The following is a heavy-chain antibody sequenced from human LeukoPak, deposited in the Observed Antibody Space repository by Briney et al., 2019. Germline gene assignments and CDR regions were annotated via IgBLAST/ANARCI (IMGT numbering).Heavy chain of an antibody. CDR1: GFTFSSYA. D-gene: IGHD6-13*01. Sequence: PGGSLRLSCAVSGFTFSSYAVSWVRQAPGKGLEWVSSISSSSSYIYYADSVKGRFTISRDNAKNSLYLQMNSLRAEDTAVYYCARDRQQLVLWAPAPSDYWGQGTLVTVSS. CDR2: ISSSSSYI. CDR3: ARDRQQLVLWAPAPSDY. V-gene: IGHV3-21*01. J-gene: IGHJ4*02.